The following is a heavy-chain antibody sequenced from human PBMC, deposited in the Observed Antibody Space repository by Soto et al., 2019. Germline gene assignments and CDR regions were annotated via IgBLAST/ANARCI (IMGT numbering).Heavy chain of an antibody. J-gene: IGHJ4*02. CDR2: IRSKANSYAT. V-gene: IGHV3-73*01. CDR1: GFTFSGST. D-gene: IGHD6-19*01. CDR3: TSTGPYSSGDY. Sequence: EVQLVESGGGLVQPGGSLKLSCAASGFTFSGSTMHWVRQASGKGLGWVGRIRSKANSYATAYAASVKGRFTISRDDSKNTAYLQMNGLKAEDTAVYCGTSTGPYSSGDYWGQGTLVTVSS.